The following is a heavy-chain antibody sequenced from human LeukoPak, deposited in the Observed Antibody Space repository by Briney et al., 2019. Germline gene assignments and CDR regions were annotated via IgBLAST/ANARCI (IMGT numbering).Heavy chain of an antibody. CDR3: ARDMDSSGWYGRVGFDY. CDR2: INPNSGGT. V-gene: IGHV1-2*02. J-gene: IGHJ4*02. CDR1: GYTFTGYY. D-gene: IGHD6-19*01. Sequence: ASVKVSCKASGYTFTGYYMHWVRQAPGQGLEWMGWINPNSGGTNYAQKFQGRVTMTRDTSISTAYMELSRLRSDDTAVYYCARDMDSSGWYGRVGFDYWGQGTPVTVSS.